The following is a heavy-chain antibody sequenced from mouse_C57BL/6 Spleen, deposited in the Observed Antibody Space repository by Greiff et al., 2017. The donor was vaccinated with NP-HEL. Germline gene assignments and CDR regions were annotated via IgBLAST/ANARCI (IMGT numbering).Heavy chain of an antibody. CDR2: ISSGSSTI. Sequence: EVNLVESGGGLVKPGGSLKLSCAASGFTFSDYGMHWVRQAPEKGLEWVAYISSGSSTIYYADTVKGRFTISRDNAKNTLFLQMTSLRSEDTAMYYCARPGYDPWFACWGQGTLVTVSA. J-gene: IGHJ3*01. D-gene: IGHD2-2*01. CDR1: GFTFSDYG. CDR3: ARPGYDPWFAC. V-gene: IGHV5-17*01.